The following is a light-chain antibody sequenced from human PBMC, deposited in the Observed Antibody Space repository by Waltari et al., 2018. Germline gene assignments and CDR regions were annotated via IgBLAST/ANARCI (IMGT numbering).Light chain of an antibody. CDR2: GVS. Sequence: EIVMTQSPATLSVSPGERATLSCRASQSVDTNLAWYQQKVGQAPRLLIYGVSTRATGVPDRFSGSGSGTEFTLTISSLQSEDFAVYYCQQYYNWPPWTFGQGTKVEVK. V-gene: IGKV3-15*01. J-gene: IGKJ1*01. CDR1: QSVDTN. CDR3: QQYYNWPPWT.